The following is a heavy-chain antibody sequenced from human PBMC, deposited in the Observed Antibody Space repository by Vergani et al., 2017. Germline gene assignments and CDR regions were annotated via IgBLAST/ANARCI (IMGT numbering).Heavy chain of an antibody. J-gene: IGHJ4*02. CDR3: ARDLNYATVTTADY. CDR2: ISSSSSYL. V-gene: IGHV3-21*01. Sequence: EVQLVVSGGGLVKPGGSLRLSCAASGFTFSSYSMNWVRQAPGKGLEWVSSISSSSSYLYYADSVKGRFTISIDNAKNSLYLQMNSLRAEDTAVYYCARDLNYATVTTADYWGQGTLVTVSS. CDR1: GFTFSSYS. D-gene: IGHD4-11*01.